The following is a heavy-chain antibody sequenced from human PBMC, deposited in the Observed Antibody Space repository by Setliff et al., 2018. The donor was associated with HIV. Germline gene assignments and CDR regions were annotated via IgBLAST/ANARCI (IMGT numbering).Heavy chain of an antibody. CDR1: RSTFNSHT. D-gene: IGHD3-3*01. CDR3: VRGVQSPPHYSYYYMDV. V-gene: IGHV1-69*02. J-gene: IGHJ6*03. CDR2: IIPILGVA. Sequence: GASVKVSCKASRSTFNSHTINWVRQAPGQGLDWMGRIIPILGVANYAQRFQGKVTITADKSTSTGYMELTSLRFDDTAMYYCVRGVQSPPHYSYYYMDVWGGGTMVTVSS.